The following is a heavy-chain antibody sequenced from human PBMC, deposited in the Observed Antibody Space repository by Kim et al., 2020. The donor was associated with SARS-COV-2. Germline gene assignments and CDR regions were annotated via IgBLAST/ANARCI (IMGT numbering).Heavy chain of an antibody. J-gene: IGHJ4*02. V-gene: IGHV1-69*01. D-gene: IGHD4-17*01. CDR3: AGWGGATVTPFDY. Sequence: YAPKLQGRVTITADEPTSPAYMELSSLRSEDTAVYYCAGWGGATVTPFDYWGQGTLVTVSS.